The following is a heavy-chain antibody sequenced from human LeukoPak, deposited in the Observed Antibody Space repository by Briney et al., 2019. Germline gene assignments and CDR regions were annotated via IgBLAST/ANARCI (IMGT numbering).Heavy chain of an antibody. D-gene: IGHD2-2*01. CDR3: ARDSSSTGCCSGGNY. Sequence: PGGSLRLSCAASGFTFSSYWMSWVRQAPGKGLEWVANIKQDGSEKYYVDSVKGRFTISRDNARNSLYLQMNSLRAEDTAVYYCARDSSSTGCCSGGNYWGQGTLVTVSS. J-gene: IGHJ4*02. CDR1: GFTFSSYW. CDR2: IKQDGSEK. V-gene: IGHV3-7*04.